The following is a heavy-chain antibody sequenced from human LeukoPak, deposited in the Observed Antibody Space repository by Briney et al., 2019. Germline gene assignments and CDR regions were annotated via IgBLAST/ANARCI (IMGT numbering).Heavy chain of an antibody. D-gene: IGHD2-21*01. J-gene: IGHJ5*02. CDR2: INPNSCGT. V-gene: IGHV1-2*02. Sequence: GAAVKVSCKASGYTFTGYYMHWVRQAPGQGLEWMGWINPNSCGTNYAQRFQGRVTMTRDTSISTAYMELSRLRSDAPAVYYCARDRRIVVVNAIPWFDPWGQGTLVTVSS. CDR1: GYTFTGYY. CDR3: ARDRRIVVVNAIPWFDP.